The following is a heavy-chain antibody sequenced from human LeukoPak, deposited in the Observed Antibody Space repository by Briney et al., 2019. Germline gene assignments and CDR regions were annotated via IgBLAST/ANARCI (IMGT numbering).Heavy chain of an antibody. CDR2: ISWNSGSI. CDR3: AKDAASTGLRDAFDI. Sequence: GGSLRLSCAASGFTFADYAMHWVRQAPGKGLEWVSGISWNSGSIGYADSVKGRFTISRDNAKNSLYLQMNSLRAEDTALYYCAKDAASTGLRDAFDIWGQGTMVTVSS. J-gene: IGHJ3*02. D-gene: IGHD6-25*01. CDR1: GFTFADYA. V-gene: IGHV3-9*01.